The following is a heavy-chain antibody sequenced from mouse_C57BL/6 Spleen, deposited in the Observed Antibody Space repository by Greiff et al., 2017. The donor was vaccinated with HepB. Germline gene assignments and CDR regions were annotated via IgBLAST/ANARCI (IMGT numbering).Heavy chain of an antibody. CDR2: IYPGSGST. J-gene: IGHJ4*01. CDR1: GYTFTSYW. V-gene: IGHV1-55*01. CDR3: ARRGGSRYRAMDY. Sequence: VQLQQSGAELVKPGASVKMSCKASGYTFTSYWITWVKQRPGQGLEWIGDIYPGSGSTNYNEKFKSKATLTVDTSSSTAYMQLSSLTSADSAVYYCARRGGSRYRAMDYWGQGTSVTVSS. D-gene: IGHD1-1*01.